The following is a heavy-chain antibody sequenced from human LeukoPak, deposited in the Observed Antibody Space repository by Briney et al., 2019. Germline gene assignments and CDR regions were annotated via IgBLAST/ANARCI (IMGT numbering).Heavy chain of an antibody. J-gene: IGHJ4*02. V-gene: IGHV3-30-3*01. D-gene: IGHD2-2*02. CDR3: ARSLLRYCSTNSCYMLDY. Sequence: GGSLRLSCAASGFTFSGYSMHWVRQAPGKGLEWVAVISYDGSNKFYADSVKGRFTLSRDNSKNTLFLQMNSLRAEDTAVYYCARSLLRYCSTNSCYMLDYWGQGTLVTVSS. CDR2: ISYDGSNK. CDR1: GFTFSGYS.